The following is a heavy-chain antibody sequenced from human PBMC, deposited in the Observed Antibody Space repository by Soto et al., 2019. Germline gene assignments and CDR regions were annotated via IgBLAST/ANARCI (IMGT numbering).Heavy chain of an antibody. CDR2: IYYSGRT. Sequence: SETLSLTCTVSGGSISSGGYYWSWIRQHPGKGLEWIGYIYYSGRTYYNPSLHSRVSIAVDTTENQFSLKLTSVTAADTSVYYCARGSFSSSSSCFDPGGRGTLVTV. V-gene: IGHV4-31*03. CDR1: GGSISSGGYY. D-gene: IGHD6-6*01. CDR3: ARGSFSSSSSCFDP. J-gene: IGHJ5*02.